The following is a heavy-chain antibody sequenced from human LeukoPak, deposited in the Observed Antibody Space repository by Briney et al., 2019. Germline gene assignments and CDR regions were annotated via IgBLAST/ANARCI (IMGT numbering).Heavy chain of an antibody. V-gene: IGHV4-39*01. Sequence: SETLSLTCSVSGGSISKSNHYWGWIRQPPGKGLEWIGSIYYGGSTYYNPSLKSRVTISVDTSKNQFSLRLRSVTAADTAVYYCARRTYFDLWGRGTLVTVSS. CDR3: ARRTYFDL. J-gene: IGHJ2*01. CDR2: IYYGGST. CDR1: GGSISKSNHY.